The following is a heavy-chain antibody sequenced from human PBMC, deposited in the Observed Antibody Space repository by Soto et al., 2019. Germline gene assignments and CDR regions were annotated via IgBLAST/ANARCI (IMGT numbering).Heavy chain of an antibody. CDR1: GYTFTSYG. Sequence: ASVEVSCKXSGYTFTSYGISWVRQAPGQGLEWMGWISAYNGNTNYAQKLQGRVTMTTDTSTSTAYMELRSLRSDDTAVYYCARDRTRAAAGTLYYYYGMDVWGQGTTVTVSS. CDR2: ISAYNGNT. D-gene: IGHD6-13*01. J-gene: IGHJ6*02. CDR3: ARDRTRAAAGTLYYYYGMDV. V-gene: IGHV1-18*04.